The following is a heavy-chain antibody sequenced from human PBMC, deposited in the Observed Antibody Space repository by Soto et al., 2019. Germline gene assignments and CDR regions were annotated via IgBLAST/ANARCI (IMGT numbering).Heavy chain of an antibody. CDR2: IRTYNGDT. Sequence: QVQLVQSGVEVKKPGASVKVSCKASGYTFTDYGVSWVRQAPGQGLEWLGWIRTYNGDTNYAQKVQGRVTLATDTSPRTTYMELGTLRSDDTAVYYCARDGGDGYGSKYYFDYWGQGTLLTVSS. V-gene: IGHV1-18*01. D-gene: IGHD6-13*01. CDR3: ARDGGDGYGSKYYFDY. J-gene: IGHJ4*02. CDR1: GYTFTDYG.